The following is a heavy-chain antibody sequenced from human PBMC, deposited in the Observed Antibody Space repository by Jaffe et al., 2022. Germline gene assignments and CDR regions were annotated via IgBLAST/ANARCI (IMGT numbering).Heavy chain of an antibody. CDR2: IYYTGST. CDR1: GGSISSYNYH. CDR3: ETYNDYYYFDL. V-gene: IGHV4-39*01. Sequence: QLQLQESGPGLVKPSETLSLTCTVSGGSISSYNYHWGWVRQPPGKGLEWIGSIYYTGSTYYNPSLKSRVTISVDTSKNQFFLKLSSVTAADTAVYYCETYNDYYYFDLWGRGTLVTVSS. J-gene: IGHJ2*01. D-gene: IGHD1-1*01.